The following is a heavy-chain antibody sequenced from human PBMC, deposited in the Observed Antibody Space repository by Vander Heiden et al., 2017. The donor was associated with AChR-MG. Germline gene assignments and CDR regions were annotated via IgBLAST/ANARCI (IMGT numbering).Heavy chain of an antibody. D-gene: IGHD1-26*01. Sequence: EVQLLDSGGGLVQPGGSLRLSCAAAGFTFGTYAMSWVRQAPGKGLEWVASISGSGGSTYYADPVRGRFTISRDNSKNTLYLRMNSLTAEDTAVYYCAKESSYSGSYDWGQGTLVTVSS. CDR2: ISGSGGST. CDR3: AKESSYSGSYD. V-gene: IGHV3-23*01. J-gene: IGHJ4*02. CDR1: GFTFGTYA.